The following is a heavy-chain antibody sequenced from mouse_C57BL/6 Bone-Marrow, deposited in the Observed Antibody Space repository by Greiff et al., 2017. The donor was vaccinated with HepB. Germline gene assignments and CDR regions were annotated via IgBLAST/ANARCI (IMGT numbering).Heavy chain of an antibody. J-gene: IGHJ1*03. CDR2: INPNNGGT. Sequence: EVQRVESGPELVKPGASVKISCKASGYTFTDYYMNWVKQSHGKSLEWIGDINPNNGGTSYNQKFKGKATLTVDKSSSTAYMELRSLTSEDSAVYYCAIYYGSSHGYFDVWGTGTTVTVSS. CDR3: AIYYGSSHGYFDV. D-gene: IGHD1-1*01. CDR1: GYTFTDYY. V-gene: IGHV1-26*01.